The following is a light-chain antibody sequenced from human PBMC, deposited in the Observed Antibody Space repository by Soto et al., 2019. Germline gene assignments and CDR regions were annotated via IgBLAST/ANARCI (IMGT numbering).Light chain of an antibody. Sequence: DIQMTQSPSSLSASVGDRVTITCRASQGISNYLAWYQKKPGKVPNLLIHGANTLQSGVPSRFSGSGSGTDFTLTISSLQPEDVATYYCQKYNSAPHSFGPGTTIEI. J-gene: IGKJ3*01. CDR2: GAN. CDR1: QGISNY. CDR3: QKYNSAPHS. V-gene: IGKV1-27*01.